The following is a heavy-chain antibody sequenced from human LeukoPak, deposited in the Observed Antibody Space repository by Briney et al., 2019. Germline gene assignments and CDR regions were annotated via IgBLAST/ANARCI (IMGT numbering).Heavy chain of an antibody. Sequence: SVKVSCKASGGTFSSYTISWVRQAPGQRLEWMGRIIPILGIANYAQKFQGRVTITADKSTSTAYMELSSLRSEDTAVYYCAMGVVVPEYYFDYWGQGTLVTVSS. V-gene: IGHV1-69*02. CDR3: AMGVVVPEYYFDY. CDR2: IIPILGIA. CDR1: GGTFSSYT. J-gene: IGHJ4*02. D-gene: IGHD2-2*01.